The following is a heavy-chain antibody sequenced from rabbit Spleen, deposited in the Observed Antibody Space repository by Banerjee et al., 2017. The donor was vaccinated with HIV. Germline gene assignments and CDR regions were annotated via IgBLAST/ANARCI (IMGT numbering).Heavy chain of an antibody. D-gene: IGHD2-1*01. J-gene: IGHJ4*01. CDR2: INIVTGKS. V-gene: IGHV1S40*01. Sequence: QSLEESGGDLVKPGASLTLTCTASGFSFSSSDYMCWVRQAPGKGLEWIACINIVTGKSVYASWAKGRFTMSRTSSTTVSLQLNSLTVADTATYFCARGSAAMTMVITGFYLNLWGQGTLVTVS. CDR1: GFSFSSSDY. CDR3: ARGSAAMTMVITGFYLNL.